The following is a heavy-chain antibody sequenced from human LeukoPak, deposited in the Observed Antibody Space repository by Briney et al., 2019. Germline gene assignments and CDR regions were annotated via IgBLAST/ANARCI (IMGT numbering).Heavy chain of an antibody. CDR1: GYTFTSND. J-gene: IGHJ4*02. CDR3: ARGTVCGSGGKCSGSWYYDY. V-gene: IGHV1-8*01. CDR2: VNPNSGNT. Sequence: ASVKVSCKASGYTFTSNDINWVRQATGQGLEWMGWVNPNSGNTGYAQKFQGRVAMTRNTSISTAYMELSSLRSEDTAVYYCARGTVCGSGGKCSGSWYYDYWGQGTLVTVS. D-gene: IGHD6-13*01.